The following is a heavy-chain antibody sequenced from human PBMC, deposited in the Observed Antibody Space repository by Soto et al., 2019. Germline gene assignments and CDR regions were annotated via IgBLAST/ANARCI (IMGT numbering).Heavy chain of an antibody. CDR1: GFTFSSYG. D-gene: IGHD5-12*01. Sequence: GGSLRLSCAASGFTFSSYGMHWVRQAPGKGLEWVAVISYDGSNKYYAESVKGRFTISRDNSKNTLYLQMNSLRAEDTAVYYCAKERRWLQAIDYWGQGTLVTVSS. V-gene: IGHV3-30*18. J-gene: IGHJ4*02. CDR2: ISYDGSNK. CDR3: AKERRWLQAIDY.